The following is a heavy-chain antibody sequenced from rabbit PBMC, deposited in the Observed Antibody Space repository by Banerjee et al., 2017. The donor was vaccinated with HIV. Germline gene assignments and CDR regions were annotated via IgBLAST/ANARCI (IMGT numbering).Heavy chain of an antibody. Sequence: QEQLVESGGGLVKPGASLTLTCTASGFSFSGGYYMSWVRQAPGKGLEWIGCIHINSGSTYYASWAKGRFTISKTSSTTVTLQMTSLTAADTATYFCARGGGAGTGYDFWGPGTLVTVS. D-gene: IGHD6-1*01. CDR2: IHINSGST. J-gene: IGHJ4*01. CDR3: ARGGGAGTGYDF. CDR1: GFSFSGGYY. V-gene: IGHV1S45*01.